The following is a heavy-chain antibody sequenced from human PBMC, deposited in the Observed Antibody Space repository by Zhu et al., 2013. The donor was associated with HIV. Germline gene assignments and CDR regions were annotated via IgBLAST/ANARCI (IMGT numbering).Heavy chain of an antibody. J-gene: IGHJ5*02. Sequence: QVQLVQSGAEVKKPGASVKVSCKASGYTFTSYGINWVRQATGQGLEWMGWMNPNSGNTGYAQKFQGRVTMTRNTSISTAYMELSSLRSEDTAVYYCASSYGVAAAGTAPNSVPTPWGQGTLGHRLL. CDR3: ASSYGVAAAGTAPNSVPTP. CDR1: GYTFTSYG. CDR2: MNPNSGNT. V-gene: IGHV1-8*01. D-gene: IGHD6-13*01.